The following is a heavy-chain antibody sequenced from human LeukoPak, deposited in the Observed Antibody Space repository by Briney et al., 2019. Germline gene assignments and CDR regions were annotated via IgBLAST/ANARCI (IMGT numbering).Heavy chain of an antibody. J-gene: IGHJ3*02. CDR3: ARTYYYDSSGYNDAFDI. V-gene: IGHV4-61*02. Sequence: SETLSLTCTVSGGSISSGSYYWSWIRQPAGKGLEWIGRIYTSGSTNYNPSLKSRVTISVDTSKNQFSLKLSSVTAADTAVYYCARTYYYDSSGYNDAFDIWGQGTMVTVSS. CDR2: IYTSGST. D-gene: IGHD3-22*01. CDR1: GGSISSGSYY.